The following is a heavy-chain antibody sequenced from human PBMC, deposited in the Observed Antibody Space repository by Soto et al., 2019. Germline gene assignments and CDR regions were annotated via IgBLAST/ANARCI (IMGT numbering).Heavy chain of an antibody. CDR2: IYSGGST. D-gene: IGHD5-18*01. J-gene: IGHJ4*02. V-gene: IGHV3-53*01. CDR3: ARSLYSYGTGNPFDY. CDR1: GFTVSSNY. Sequence: GGSLRLSCAASGFTVSSNYMSWVRQAPGKGLEWVSVIYSGGSTYYADSVKGRFTISRDNSKNTLYLQMNSLRAEDTAVYYCARSLYSYGTGNPFDYWGQGTLVTVSS.